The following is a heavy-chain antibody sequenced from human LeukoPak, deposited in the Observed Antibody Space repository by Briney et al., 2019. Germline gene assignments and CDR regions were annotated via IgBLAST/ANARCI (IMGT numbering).Heavy chain of an antibody. CDR3: AGGGVYSSGRYFGDV. V-gene: IGHV4-61*02. J-gene: IGHJ6*04. CDR2: IYTSGST. CDR1: GGSISSGHYY. D-gene: IGHD6-19*01. Sequence: PSETLSLTCTVSGGSISSGHYYWSWIRQPAGKGLEWIGRIYTSGSTNYNPSLKSRVTISVDTSKNQCSLKLSSVTAADTAVYYCAGGGVYSSGRYFGDVWGKGTTVTVSS.